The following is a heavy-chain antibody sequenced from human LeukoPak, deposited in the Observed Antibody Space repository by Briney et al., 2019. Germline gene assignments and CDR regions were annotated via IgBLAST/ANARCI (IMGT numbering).Heavy chain of an antibody. CDR1: GGSISSYY. V-gene: IGHV4-59*01. D-gene: IGHD3-22*01. CDR3: ARESRRGYYYDSCGYFPGE. Sequence: SETLSLTCTVSGGSISSYYWSWIRQPPGKGLEWIGYIYYSGSTNYNPSLKSRVTISVDTSKNQFSLKLSSVTAADTAVYYCARESRRGYYYDSCGYFPGEWGQGTLVTVSS. CDR2: IYYSGST. J-gene: IGHJ4*02.